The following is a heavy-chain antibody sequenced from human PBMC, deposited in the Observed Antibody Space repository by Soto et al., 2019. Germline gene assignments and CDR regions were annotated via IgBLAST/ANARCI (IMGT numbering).Heavy chain of an antibody. D-gene: IGHD6-13*01. CDR3: ARLVSSSWYGDYHYGMDV. CDR2: IYYSGST. CDR1: GGSISSSSYY. V-gene: IGHV4-39*01. J-gene: IGHJ6*02. Sequence: SETLSLTCTVSGGSISSSSYYWGWIRQPPGKGLEWIGSIYYSGSTYYNPSLKSRVTISVDTSKQFSLKLSSVTAADTAVYYCARLVSSSWYGDYHYGMDVWGQGTTVT.